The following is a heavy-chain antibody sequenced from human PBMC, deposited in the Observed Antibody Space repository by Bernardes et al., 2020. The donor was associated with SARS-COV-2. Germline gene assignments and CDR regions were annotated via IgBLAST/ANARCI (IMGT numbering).Heavy chain of an antibody. Sequence: GGSLRLSCAASGFAFSRYGMWWVRQAPGKGLEWVALMSHDGRNQYYADSVKGRFTISRDNSKDTLFLQMNSLRVEDTATYYCAKEGASGWHFDHWGQGTLVTVSS. CDR2: MSHDGRNQ. CDR3: AKEGASGWHFDH. J-gene: IGHJ4*02. V-gene: IGHV3-30*18. CDR1: GFAFSRYG. D-gene: IGHD6-19*01.